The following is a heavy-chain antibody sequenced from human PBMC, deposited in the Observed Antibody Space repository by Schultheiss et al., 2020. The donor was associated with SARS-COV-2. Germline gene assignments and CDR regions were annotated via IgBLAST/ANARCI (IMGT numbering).Heavy chain of an antibody. CDR3: ARTIDSSSWYSYYYYMDV. CDR2: IIPIFGTA. Sequence: SVKVSCKASGGTFTSHAISWVRQAPGQGLEWMGGIIPIFGTANYAQKFQGRVTITADESTSTAYMELSSLRSEDTAVYYCARTIDSSSWYSYYYYMDVWGKGTTVTISS. J-gene: IGHJ6*03. D-gene: IGHD6-13*01. CDR1: GGTFTSHA. V-gene: IGHV1-69*13.